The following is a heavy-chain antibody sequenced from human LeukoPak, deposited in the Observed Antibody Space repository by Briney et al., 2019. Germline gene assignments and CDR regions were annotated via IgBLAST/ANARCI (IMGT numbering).Heavy chain of an antibody. CDR2: IYYSGST. Sequence: SETLSLTCTVSGGSISSSSYYWGWIRQPPGKGLEWIGSIYYSGSTYYNPSLKSRVTISVDTSKNQFSLKLSSVTAADTAVYYCARAVDARDGMDVWGLGTTVSVSS. V-gene: IGHV4-39*01. D-gene: IGHD4-23*01. CDR3: ARAVDARDGMDV. CDR1: GGSISSSSYY. J-gene: IGHJ6*02.